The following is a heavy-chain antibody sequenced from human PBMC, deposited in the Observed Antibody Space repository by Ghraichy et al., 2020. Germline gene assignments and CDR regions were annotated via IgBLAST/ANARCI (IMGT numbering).Heavy chain of an antibody. V-gene: IGHV4-34*01. CDR2: INHSGST. Sequence: SETLSLTCAVYGGSFSGYYWSWIRQPPGKGLEWIGEINHSGSTNYNPSLKSRVTISVDTSKNQFSLKLSSVTAADTAVYYCARGLANEDYYYYYMDVWGKGTTVTVSS. J-gene: IGHJ6*03. D-gene: IGHD1-1*01. CDR1: GGSFSGYY. CDR3: ARGLANEDYYYYYMDV.